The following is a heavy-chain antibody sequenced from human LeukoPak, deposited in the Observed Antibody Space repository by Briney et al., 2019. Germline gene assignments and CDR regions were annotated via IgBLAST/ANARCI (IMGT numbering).Heavy chain of an antibody. CDR2: INHSGST. D-gene: IGHD3-10*01. Sequence: SETLSLTCAVYGGSFSGYYWSWIRQPPGKGLEWIGEINHSGSTNYNPSLKSRVTISVDTSKNQFSLKLSSVTAADTAVYYCARASYYGSGSYLDFDYWGQGTLVTVSS. CDR1: GGSFSGYY. V-gene: IGHV4-34*01. CDR3: ARASYYGSGSYLDFDY. J-gene: IGHJ4*02.